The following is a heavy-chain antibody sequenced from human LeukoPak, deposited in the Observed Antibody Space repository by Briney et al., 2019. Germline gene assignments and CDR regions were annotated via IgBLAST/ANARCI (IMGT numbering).Heavy chain of an antibody. CDR2: IKPDGTEK. CDR3: AGDFD. CDR1: GFTFSSNW. Sequence: GGSLRLSCAASGFTFSSNWMTWVRQAPGKGLEWVANIKPDGTEKYYVDSVKGRFTISRDNAKNSLFLQMDSLRADDTAVYYCAGDFDWGQGTLVTVSS. V-gene: IGHV3-7*05. J-gene: IGHJ4*02.